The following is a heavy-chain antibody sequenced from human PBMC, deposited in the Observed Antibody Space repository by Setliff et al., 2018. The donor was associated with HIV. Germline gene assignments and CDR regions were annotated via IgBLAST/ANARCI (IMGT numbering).Heavy chain of an antibody. V-gene: IGHV3-21*01. J-gene: IGHJ6*03. CDR3: TRDYAFDWNSVMDV. CDR2: ISSSSTFI. D-gene: IGHD1-7*01. CDR1: GFTFSSYS. Sequence: NPGGSLRLSCAASGFTFSSYSMNWVRQAPGKGLEWVSSISSSSTFIYYADSVKGRFTISRDNAKSSLYLQMNSLRADDTAVYYCTRDYAFDWNSVMDVWGKGTTVTVSS.